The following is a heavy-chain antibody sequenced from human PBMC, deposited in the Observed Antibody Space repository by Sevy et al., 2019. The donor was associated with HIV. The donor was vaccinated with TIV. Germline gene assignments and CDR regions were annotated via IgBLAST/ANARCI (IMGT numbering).Heavy chain of an antibody. Sequence: GGSLRLSCAASGFTLSDYYMSWIRQAPGKGLEWVSYISGNDDTKYYADSVKGRFTISRDNAKNSVYLQMNSLRAEDTAVYYCARDLVKDGDLGDYYYFAMDVWGQGTTVTVSS. CDR2: ISGNDDTK. CDR3: ARDLVKDGDLGDYYYFAMDV. V-gene: IGHV3-11*01. D-gene: IGHD4-17*01. CDR1: GFTLSDYY. J-gene: IGHJ6*02.